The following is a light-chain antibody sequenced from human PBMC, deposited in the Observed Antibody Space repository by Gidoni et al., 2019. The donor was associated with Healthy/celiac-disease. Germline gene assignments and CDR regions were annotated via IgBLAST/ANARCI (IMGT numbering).Light chain of an antibody. CDR2: HDD. Sequence: QSVLTQPPSVSDAPSPGVTISCAGSSPNSGNNDVNWYQQLPGKAPKLLIYHDDLLPSGVSDRFSGSKSGTSASLAISGLQAEDEADYYCAAWDDSLNGPVFGGGTKLTVL. CDR1: SPNSGNND. V-gene: IGLV1-36*01. CDR3: AAWDDSLNGPV. J-gene: IGLJ2*01.